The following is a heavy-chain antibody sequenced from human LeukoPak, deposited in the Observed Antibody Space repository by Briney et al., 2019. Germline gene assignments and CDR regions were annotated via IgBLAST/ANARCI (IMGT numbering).Heavy chain of an antibody. Sequence: SQTLSLTCTVSGGSISSGGYYWSWIRQHPGKGLEWIGYIYYSGSTNYNPSLKSRVTISVDTSKNQFSLKLSSVTAADTAVYYCARGYDYYDSSGMFFDYWGQGTLVTVSS. D-gene: IGHD3-22*01. V-gene: IGHV4-31*03. CDR3: ARGYDYYDSSGMFFDY. J-gene: IGHJ4*02. CDR1: GGSISSGGYY. CDR2: IYYSGST.